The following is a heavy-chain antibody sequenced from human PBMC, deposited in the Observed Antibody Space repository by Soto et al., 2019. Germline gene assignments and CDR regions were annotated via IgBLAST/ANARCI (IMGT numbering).Heavy chain of an antibody. D-gene: IGHD3-22*01. CDR2: IKQDGSEK. Sequence: EVQLVESGGGLVQPGGSLRLSCAASGFTFSSYWMSWVRQAPGKGLEWVANIKQDGSEKYYVDSVKGRFTISRDNAKNSLYLQMNSLRAEDTAVYYCAREVTPGLEIGLNWFDPWGQGTLVTVSS. CDR1: GFTFSSYW. V-gene: IGHV3-7*01. J-gene: IGHJ5*02. CDR3: AREVTPGLEIGLNWFDP.